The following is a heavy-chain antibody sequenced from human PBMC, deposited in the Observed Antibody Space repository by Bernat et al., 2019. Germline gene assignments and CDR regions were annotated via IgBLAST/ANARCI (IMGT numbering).Heavy chain of an antibody. V-gene: IGHV3-7*01. J-gene: IGHJ4*02. D-gene: IGHD3-22*01. CDR1: GFTFSSYW. CDR2: IKQDGSEK. Sequence: EVQLVESGGGLVQPGGSLRLSCAASGFTFSSYWMSWVRQAPGKGLECVANIKQDGSEKYYVDSVKGRFTISRDNAKNSLYLQMNSLRAEDTAVYYCARDPLRRYYDSSGSRPYFDYWGQGTLVTVSS. CDR3: ARDPLRRYYDSSGSRPYFDY.